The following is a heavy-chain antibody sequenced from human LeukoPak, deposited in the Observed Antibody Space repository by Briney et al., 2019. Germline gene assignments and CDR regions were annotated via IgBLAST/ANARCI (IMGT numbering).Heavy chain of an antibody. Sequence: SETLSLTGTVSGGSISSYYWSWLRQPPGKGLVWIGYINYSGSTNYNPSLKSRVTISGDTSKNQSSLKLSSVTAADTAGYYYARGGWPQGTGSFDYWGQGTLVTVSS. V-gene: IGHV4-59*12. CDR1: GGSISSYY. CDR3: ARGGWPQGTGSFDY. J-gene: IGHJ4*02. CDR2: INYSGST. D-gene: IGHD1-14*01.